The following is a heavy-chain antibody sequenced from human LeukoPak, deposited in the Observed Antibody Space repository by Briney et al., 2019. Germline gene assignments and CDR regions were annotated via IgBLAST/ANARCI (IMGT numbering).Heavy chain of an antibody. Sequence: SETLSLTCTVSGGSISSGDYYWSWIRQPPGKGLEWIGYIYHNGNTYYNPSLKSRVTISVDTSENQFSLKLSSLTAADTAVYYCARATYYYYGMDVWGQGTTVTVSS. CDR3: ARATYYYYGMDV. V-gene: IGHV4-30-4*01. CDR1: GGSISSGDYY. J-gene: IGHJ6*02. CDR2: IYHNGNT.